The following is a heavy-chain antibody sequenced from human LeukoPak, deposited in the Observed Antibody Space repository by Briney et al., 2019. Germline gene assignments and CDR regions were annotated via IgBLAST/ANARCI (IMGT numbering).Heavy chain of an antibody. Sequence: ASVKVSCKASGYTFTSYGISWVRQAPGQGLEWMGWISAYNGNTNYAQKLQGRVTMTTDTSTSTAYMELRSLRSDDTAVYYCARSDIVVVPAAIRLQFDYWGQGTLVTVSS. CDR2: ISAYNGNT. D-gene: IGHD2-2*02. J-gene: IGHJ4*02. V-gene: IGHV1-18*01. CDR3: ARSDIVVVPAAIRLQFDY. CDR1: GYTFTSYG.